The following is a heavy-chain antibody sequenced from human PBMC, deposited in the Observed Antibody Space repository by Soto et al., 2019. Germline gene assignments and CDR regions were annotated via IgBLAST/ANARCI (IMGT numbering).Heavy chain of an antibody. CDR1: GFTFSIYA. V-gene: IGHV3-7*01. D-gene: IGHD5-18*01. CDR2: IKQGGTET. Sequence: PGGSLRLSCAASGFTFSIYAMGWVRQAPGKGLEWVANIKQGGTETYYVDSVKGRFTISKDNAQNSLYLQMNSLRVEDTALYYCASLDTARVETAGYWGQGTLVTVSS. J-gene: IGHJ4*02. CDR3: ASLDTARVETAGY.